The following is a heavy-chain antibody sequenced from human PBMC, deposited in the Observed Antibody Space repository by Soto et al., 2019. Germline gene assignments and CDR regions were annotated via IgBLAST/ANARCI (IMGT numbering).Heavy chain of an antibody. D-gene: IGHD4-4*01. CDR1: GFTVSTCY. CDR2: IYSGGST. J-gene: IGHJ6*02. V-gene: IGHV3-53*01. CDR3: ARTSNSRGNNYFYYGLDV. Sequence: EVQLVESGGGLIQPGGSLRLSCAVSGFTVSTCYMSWVRQAPGKGLEWVSVIYSGGSTYYADSVRGRFTISRDSSKNTLHLQMNSLRAEDTAVYYCARTSNSRGNNYFYYGLDVWGQGTTVTVSS.